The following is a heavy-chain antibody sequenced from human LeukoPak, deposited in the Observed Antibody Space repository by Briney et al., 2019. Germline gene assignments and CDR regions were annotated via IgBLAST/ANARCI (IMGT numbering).Heavy chain of an antibody. D-gene: IGHD6-19*01. V-gene: IGHV1-69*04. Sequence: SVKVSCKASGGTFSSYAISWVRQAPGQGLEWMGRIIPILGIANYAQKLQGRVTMTTDTSTSTAYMELRSLRSDDTAVYYCARDRIAVAGTPDYWGQGTLVTVSS. CDR2: IIPILGIA. CDR3: ARDRIAVAGTPDY. J-gene: IGHJ4*02. CDR1: GGTFSSYA.